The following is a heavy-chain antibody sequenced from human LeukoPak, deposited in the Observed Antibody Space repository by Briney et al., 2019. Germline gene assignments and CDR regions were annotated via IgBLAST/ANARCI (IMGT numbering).Heavy chain of an antibody. J-gene: IGHJ4*02. CDR1: GFTFSSYG. V-gene: IGHV3-23*01. CDR3: AKDQEGYSYGRDY. Sequence: PGGSLRLSCAASGFTFSSYGMSWVRQAPGKGLEWVSAISGSGGSTYYADSVKGRFTISRDNSKNTLYLQMNSLRAEDTAVYYCAKDQEGYSYGRDYWGQGTLVTVSS. CDR2: ISGSGGST. D-gene: IGHD5-18*01.